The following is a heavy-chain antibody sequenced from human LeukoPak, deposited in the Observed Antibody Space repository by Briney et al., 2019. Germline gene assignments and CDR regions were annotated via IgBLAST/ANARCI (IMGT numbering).Heavy chain of an antibody. CDR1: GFTFSTAW. CDR2: IKRETDGGTT. Sequence: GGSLRLSCAASGFTFSTAWMSWVRQAPGKGLEWVGRIKRETDGGTTEYAAPVKGRFTISRDDSKNTLYLQMNSLKTEDTDVYHCTSIGYWGQGALVTVSS. J-gene: IGHJ4*02. D-gene: IGHD2-15*01. V-gene: IGHV3-15*01. CDR3: TSIGY.